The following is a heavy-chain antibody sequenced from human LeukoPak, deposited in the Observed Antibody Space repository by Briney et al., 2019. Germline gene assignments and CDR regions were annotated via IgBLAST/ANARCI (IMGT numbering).Heavy chain of an antibody. D-gene: IGHD2-2*01. Sequence: GGSLRLSCAASGFTFSSHGMHWVRQAPGKGLEWVAFIRYDGSNKYYVDSVKGRFTISRDNSKNTLYLQMNSLRAEDTAVYYCARDADITNIVVVPALFDPWGQGTLVTVSS. J-gene: IGHJ5*02. CDR1: GFTFSSHG. CDR2: IRYDGSNK. V-gene: IGHV3-30*02. CDR3: ARDADITNIVVVPALFDP.